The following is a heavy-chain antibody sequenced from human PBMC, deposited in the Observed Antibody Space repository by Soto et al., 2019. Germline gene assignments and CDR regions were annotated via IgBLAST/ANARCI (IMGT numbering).Heavy chain of an antibody. J-gene: IGHJ6*03. CDR3: ARGGYYDFWSGYYRVYYYMDV. CDR2: MNPNSGNT. Sequence: ASVKVSCXASGYTFTSYDINWVRQATGQGLEWMGWMNPNSGNTGYAQKFQGRVTMTRNTSISTAYMELSSLRSEDTAVYYCARGGYYDFWSGYYRVYYYMDVWGKGTTVTVSS. CDR1: GYTFTSYD. D-gene: IGHD3-3*01. V-gene: IGHV1-8*01.